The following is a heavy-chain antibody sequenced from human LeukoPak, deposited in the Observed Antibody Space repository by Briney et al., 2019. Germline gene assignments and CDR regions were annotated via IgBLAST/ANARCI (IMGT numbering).Heavy chain of an antibody. CDR3: AKDRWRDGSSSFDN. J-gene: IGHJ4*02. D-gene: IGHD6-6*01. CDR1: GYTFTSYS. V-gene: IGHV1-18*01. Sequence: WASVTVSFKASGYTFTSYSINWVRQAPGQGLEWMGWISTYNGNSNYAQKLQGRVTMTTDTSTSTAYMELRSLRSDDTAMYYCAKDRWRDGSSSFDNWGQGTLVTVSS. CDR2: ISTYNGNS.